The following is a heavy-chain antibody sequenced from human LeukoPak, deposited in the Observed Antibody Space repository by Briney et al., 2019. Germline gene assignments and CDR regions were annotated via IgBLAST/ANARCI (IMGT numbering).Heavy chain of an antibody. V-gene: IGHV1-69*02. J-gene: IGHJ6*03. CDR1: GGTLSSYT. Sequence: SVTVSCKASGGTLSSYTISWVRQAPGQGLEWVGRIIPILGIANYAQKLQGRVTITADKSTSTAYMELSSLRSEDTAVYYCARLAVLAATPIFHDYYYMDVWGKGTTVTVSS. CDR3: ARLAVLAATPIFHDYYYMDV. CDR2: IIPILGIA. D-gene: IGHD2-2*02.